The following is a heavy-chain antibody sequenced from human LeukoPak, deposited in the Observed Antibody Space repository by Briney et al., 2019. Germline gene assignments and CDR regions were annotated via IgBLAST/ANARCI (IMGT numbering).Heavy chain of an antibody. J-gene: IGHJ6*02. CDR1: GYTFTGYY. Sequence: ASVKVSCKASGYTFTGYYMYWVRQAPGQGREWMGWINPNSGGTNYAQKFQGRVTMTRDTPISAAYMDLSSLRSDDTAVYYCARWNWEFDGHYGMDVWGQGTTVTVSS. CDR2: INPNSGGT. V-gene: IGHV1-2*02. D-gene: IGHD3-10*01. CDR3: ARWNWEFDGHYGMDV.